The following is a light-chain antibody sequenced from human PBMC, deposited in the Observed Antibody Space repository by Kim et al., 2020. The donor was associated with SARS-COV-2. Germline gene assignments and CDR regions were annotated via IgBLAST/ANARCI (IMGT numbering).Light chain of an antibody. CDR3: QQYGSSPYT. Sequence: WSPGEIATLSCRASQSVSSNYLAWYQQKPGQAPRLLVYGASGRATGIPDRFSGSGSGTDFTLTISRLEPEDFAVYYCQQYGSSPYTFGQGTKLEI. CDR1: QSVSSNY. J-gene: IGKJ2*01. V-gene: IGKV3-20*01. CDR2: GAS.